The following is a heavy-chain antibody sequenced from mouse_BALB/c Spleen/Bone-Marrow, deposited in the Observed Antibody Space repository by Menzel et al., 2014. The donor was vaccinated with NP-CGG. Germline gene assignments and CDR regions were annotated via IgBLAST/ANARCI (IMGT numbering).Heavy chain of an antibody. J-gene: IGHJ4*01. V-gene: IGHV5-9-4*01. CDR1: GFTFSSYA. CDR3: AGEGLRRRAAMDY. Sequence: EVKLMESGGGLVKPGGSLKLSCAASGFTFSSYAMSWVRQSPEKRLVWVAEISSGGSYTYYPDTVTGRFTISRDNAKNTLYLEMSSLRSEDTAMYYCAGEGLRRRAAMDYWGQGTSVTVSS. D-gene: IGHD2-4*01. CDR2: ISSGGSYT.